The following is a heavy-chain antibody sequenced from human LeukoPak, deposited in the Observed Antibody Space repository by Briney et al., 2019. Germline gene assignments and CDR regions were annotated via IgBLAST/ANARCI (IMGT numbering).Heavy chain of an antibody. J-gene: IGHJ6*03. CDR2: IIPIFGTA. CDR1: GGTFSSYA. D-gene: IGHD3-3*01. CDR3: ARGAPRSRFLEWSTIQNYYYYYMDV. Sequence: GASVKVSCKASGGTFSSYAISWVRQAPGQGLEWMGGIIPIFGTANYAQKSQGRVTITTDESTSTAYMELSSLRSEDTAVYYCARGAPRSRFLEWSTIQNYYYYYMDVWGKGTTVTVSS. V-gene: IGHV1-69*05.